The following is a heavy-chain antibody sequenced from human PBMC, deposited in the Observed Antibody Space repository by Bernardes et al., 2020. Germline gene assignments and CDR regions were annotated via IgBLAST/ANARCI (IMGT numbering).Heavy chain of an antibody. CDR2: IYYSGTT. CDR3: ARFGSYSNPVFDY. V-gene: IGHV4-59*01. CDR1: GGSINNFY. Sequence: SETLSLTCTVSGGSINNFYWNWIRQAPGKGLEWIGYIYYSGTTNYNPSLESRVTMSVDTSKNQFSLKLSSVTAADTAVYYCARFGSYSNPVFDYWGQGALVTVSS. J-gene: IGHJ4*02. D-gene: IGHD1-26*01.